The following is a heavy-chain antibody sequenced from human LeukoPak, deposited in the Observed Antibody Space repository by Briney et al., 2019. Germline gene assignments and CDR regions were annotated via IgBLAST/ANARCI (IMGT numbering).Heavy chain of an antibody. Sequence: GGSLRLSCSASGFTFSSYAMHWVRQAPGKGLEYVSAISSNGGSTYYADSVKGGFTISRDNSKNTLYLQMSSLRAEDTAVYYCVKGYSSSWYYFDYWGQGTLVTVSS. CDR3: VKGYSSSWYYFDY. V-gene: IGHV3-64D*06. CDR2: ISSNGGST. CDR1: GFTFSSYA. J-gene: IGHJ4*02. D-gene: IGHD6-13*01.